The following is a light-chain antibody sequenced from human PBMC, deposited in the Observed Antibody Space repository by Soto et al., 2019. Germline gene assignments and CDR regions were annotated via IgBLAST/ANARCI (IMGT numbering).Light chain of an antibody. V-gene: IGKV3-20*01. Sequence: EIVLTQSPGTLSLSPGERATLSCRASQSVSHNYLAWYQQKPGQSPTLLIYGASSRATGIPDRFSGSGSGTDFIVTISRLEPEDFAVYYCQQYDRSWTFGQGTKVDIK. CDR1: QSVSHNY. CDR2: GAS. CDR3: QQYDRSWT. J-gene: IGKJ1*01.